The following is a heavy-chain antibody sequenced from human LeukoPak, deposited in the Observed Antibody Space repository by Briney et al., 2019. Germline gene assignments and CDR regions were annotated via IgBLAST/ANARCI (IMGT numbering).Heavy chain of an antibody. V-gene: IGHV1-69*05. D-gene: IGHD5-18*01. CDR3: ARGPQSHSVDTAMVN. Sequence: SVKVSCKASGGIFSSYAISWVRQAPGQGLEWMGGIIPIFGTANYAQKFQGRVTITTDESTSTAYMELSSLRSEDTAVYYCARGPQSHSVDTAMVNWGQGTLVTVSS. J-gene: IGHJ4*02. CDR2: IIPIFGTA. CDR1: GGIFSSYA.